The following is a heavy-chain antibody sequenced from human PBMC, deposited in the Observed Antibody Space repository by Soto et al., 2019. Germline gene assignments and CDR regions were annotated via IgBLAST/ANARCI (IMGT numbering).Heavy chain of an antibody. J-gene: IGHJ4*02. D-gene: IGHD1-26*01. V-gene: IGHV3-74*01. Sequence: EVQLVESGGGLVQPGGSLRLSCAASGFTFSGSWMHWVRQVPGKGLVWVSRINSDGSSTSYADSVKGRFTISRDNAKNTLYLQMHRLRAEDTAVYYCARDDEKWEGPIDNRGQGTLVTVSS. CDR2: INSDGSST. CDR1: GFTFSGSW. CDR3: ARDDEKWEGPIDN.